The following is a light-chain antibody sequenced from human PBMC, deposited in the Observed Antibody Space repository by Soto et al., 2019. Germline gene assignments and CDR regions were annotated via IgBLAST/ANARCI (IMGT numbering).Light chain of an antibody. CDR1: QSVSSS. CDR2: GAS. J-gene: IGKJ1*01. Sequence: EIVMTQSPATLSVSPGERATLSCRASQSVSSSLAWYQQKPGQAPRLLIYGASTRATGIPARFSGSGSGPDFTLTSSSLQSEDVAVYYCQQYNNWPPWTVGQGTKVEIK. CDR3: QQYNNWPPWT. V-gene: IGKV3-15*01.